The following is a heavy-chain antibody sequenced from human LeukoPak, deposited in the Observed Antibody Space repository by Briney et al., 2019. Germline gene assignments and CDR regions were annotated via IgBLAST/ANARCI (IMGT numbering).Heavy chain of an antibody. CDR2: MNPNSGST. CDR3: ARGRGSGHKENWFDP. Sequence: ASVKASCKASGYTFTTYDINWVRQATGQGLEWMGWMNPNSGSTGYTQKFQGRVTMTRNTSISTAYMELSSLRSEDTAVYYCARGRGSGHKENWFDPWGQGTLVTVSS. J-gene: IGHJ5*02. CDR1: GYTFTTYD. D-gene: IGHD6-19*01. V-gene: IGHV1-8*01.